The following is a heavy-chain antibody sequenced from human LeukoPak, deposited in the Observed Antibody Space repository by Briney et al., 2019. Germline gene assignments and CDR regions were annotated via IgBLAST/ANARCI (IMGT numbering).Heavy chain of an antibody. Sequence: SGGSLRLSCAASGFTFDDYGMSWVRQAPGKGLEWVSGINWNGGSTGYADSVKGRFTISRDNSKNTLYLQMNSLRAEDTAVYYCARWDGYGDYWGQGTLVTVSS. CDR1: GFTFDDYG. V-gene: IGHV3-20*04. J-gene: IGHJ4*02. CDR2: INWNGGST. D-gene: IGHD5-24*01. CDR3: ARWDGYGDY.